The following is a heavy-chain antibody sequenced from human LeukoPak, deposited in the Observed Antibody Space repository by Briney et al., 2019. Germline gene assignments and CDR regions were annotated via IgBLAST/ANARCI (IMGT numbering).Heavy chain of an antibody. Sequence: PSETPSLTCAVYGGSFSGYYWSWIRQPPGKGLEWIGEINHSGSTNYNPSLKSRVTISVDTSENQFSLKLSSVTAADTAVYYCAGEQGATGTHYGMDVWGQGTTVTVSS. CDR1: GGSFSGYY. CDR2: INHSGST. V-gene: IGHV4-34*01. J-gene: IGHJ6*02. CDR3: AGEQGATGTHYGMDV. D-gene: IGHD1-26*01.